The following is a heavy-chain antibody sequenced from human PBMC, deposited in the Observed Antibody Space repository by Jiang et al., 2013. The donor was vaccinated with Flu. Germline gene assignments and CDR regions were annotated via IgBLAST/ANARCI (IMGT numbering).Heavy chain of an antibody. CDR3: ARENYYDSSGYYYKAFDI. Sequence: WINAGNGNTKYSQKFQGRVTITRDTSASTAYMELSSLRSEDTAVYYCARENYYDSSGYYYKAFDIWGQGTMVTVSS. D-gene: IGHD3-22*01. V-gene: IGHV1-3*01. J-gene: IGHJ3*02. CDR2: INAGNGNT.